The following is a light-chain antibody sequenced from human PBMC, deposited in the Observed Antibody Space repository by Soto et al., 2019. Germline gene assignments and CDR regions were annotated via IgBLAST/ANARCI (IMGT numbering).Light chain of an antibody. V-gene: IGKV4-1*01. J-gene: IGKJ4*01. CDR3: QQYYSSPLT. Sequence: DIVMTQSPDSLAVSLGERATINCKSSQSVLYSSNNMNYLAWYQQKPGQPPKLLIYWASTRESGVPDRFSGSGSGTDFTLTISGLQAEDVAVYYCQQYYSSPLTFGGGTKVEIK. CDR1: QSVLYSSNNMNY. CDR2: WAS.